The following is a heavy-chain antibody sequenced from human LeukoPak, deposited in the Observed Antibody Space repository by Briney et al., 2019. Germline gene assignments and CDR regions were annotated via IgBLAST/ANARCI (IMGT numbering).Heavy chain of an antibody. J-gene: IGHJ4*02. CDR3: ARVPDSSGWSGDY. CDR2: ISKDGSNK. V-gene: IGHV3-30*04. CDR1: GFTFSRYS. D-gene: IGHD6-19*01. Sequence: PGGSLRLSCAASGFTFSRYSMHWVRQAPGKGLEWVAVISKDGSNKYYADSVKGRFTISRDNFRNTLFLYMNSLGAEDTAVYYCARVPDSSGWSGDYWGQGTLVTVSS.